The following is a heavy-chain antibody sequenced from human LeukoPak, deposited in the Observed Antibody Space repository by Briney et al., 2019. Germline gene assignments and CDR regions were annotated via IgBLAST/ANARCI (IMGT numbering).Heavy chain of an antibody. Sequence: GASVKVSCKASGYTFTSYGISWVRQAPGQGLEWMGWISAYNGNTNYAQKLQGRVTMTTDTSTSTAYMELRSLRSDDTAVYHCARESYDILTGLIRTKRLDYWGQGTLVTVSS. V-gene: IGHV1-18*04. CDR3: ARESYDILTGLIRTKRLDY. D-gene: IGHD3-9*01. CDR1: GYTFTSYG. J-gene: IGHJ4*02. CDR2: ISAYNGNT.